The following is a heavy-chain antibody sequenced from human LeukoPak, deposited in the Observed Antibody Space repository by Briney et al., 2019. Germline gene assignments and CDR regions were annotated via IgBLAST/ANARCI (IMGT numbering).Heavy chain of an antibody. J-gene: IGHJ5*02. Sequence: KTSETLSLTCTVSGGSLSSYYWSWIRQPPGKGLEWIGYIYTSGSTNYNPALKSRVTISVDTSKNHSSLKLSSVTAADTAVYYCARHVYDLAAAGYSWFDPWGQGTLVTVSS. CDR1: GGSLSSYY. CDR2: IYTSGST. V-gene: IGHV4-4*09. D-gene: IGHD6-13*01. CDR3: ARHVYDLAAAGYSWFDP.